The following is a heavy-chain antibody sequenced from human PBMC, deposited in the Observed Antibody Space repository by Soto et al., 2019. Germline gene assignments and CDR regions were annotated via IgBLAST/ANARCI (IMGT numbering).Heavy chain of an antibody. Sequence: PSQTLSLTCAISGDSVPSNSAAWNWIRQSPSRGLEWLGRTYYRSKWYNDYAVSVKSRITINPDASKNQFSLQLNSVTPEDTALYYCGGYDYYDFWGGHYHGASDIWGQGKMRPGSS. V-gene: IGHV6-1*01. J-gene: IGHJ3*02. CDR3: GGYDYYDFWGGHYHGASDI. CDR1: GDSVPSNSAA. D-gene: IGHD3-3*01. CDR2: TYYRSKWYN.